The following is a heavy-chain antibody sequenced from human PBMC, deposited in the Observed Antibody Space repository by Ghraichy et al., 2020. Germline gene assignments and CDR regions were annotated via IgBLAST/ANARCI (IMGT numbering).Heavy chain of an antibody. CDR3: AKEGSRLFYDSNGFYDS. D-gene: IGHD3-22*01. V-gene: IGHV3-66*01. CDR1: GFNINSKY. J-gene: IGHJ4*02. Sequence: ETLSLTCAASGFNINSKYMSWVRQAPGKGLEWISVMESGGSAFYADSVTGRFFISRDDAKNTLYLQMNSLRVEDTAVYFCAKEGSRLFYDSNGFYDSWGQGTQVTVSS. CDR2: MESGGSA.